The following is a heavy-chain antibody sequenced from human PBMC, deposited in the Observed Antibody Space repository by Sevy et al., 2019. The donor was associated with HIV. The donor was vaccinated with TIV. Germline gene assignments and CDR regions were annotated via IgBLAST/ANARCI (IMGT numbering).Heavy chain of an antibody. CDR1: GFTFSSYS. Sequence: GGSLRLSCAASGFTFSSYSMNWVRQSPGKGLECVSSISSSSSYIYYADSVKGRFTIARDNAKNSLYLQMNSLRAEDTAVYYCARDSQWLVDYWGQGTLVTVSS. V-gene: IGHV3-21*01. J-gene: IGHJ4*02. CDR3: ARDSQWLVDY. CDR2: ISSSSSYI. D-gene: IGHD6-19*01.